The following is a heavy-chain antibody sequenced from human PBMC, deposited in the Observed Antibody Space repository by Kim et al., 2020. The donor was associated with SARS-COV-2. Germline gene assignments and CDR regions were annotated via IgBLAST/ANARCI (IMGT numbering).Heavy chain of an antibody. Sequence: GGSLRLSCAASGFTFSSYAMHWVRQAPGKGLEWVAVISYDGSNKYYADSVKGRFTISRDNSKNTLYLQMNSLRAEDTAVYYCARGGGDSWIQSQYYFDYWGQGTLVTVSS. CDR2: ISYDGSNK. CDR1: GFTFSSYA. CDR3: ARGGGDSWIQSQYYFDY. J-gene: IGHJ4*02. D-gene: IGHD5-18*01. V-gene: IGHV3-30-3*01.